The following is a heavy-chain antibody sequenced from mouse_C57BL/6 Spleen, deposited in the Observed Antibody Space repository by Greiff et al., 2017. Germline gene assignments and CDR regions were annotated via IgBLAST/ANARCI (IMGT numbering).Heavy chain of an antibody. Sequence: VKLMESGAELVKPGASVKLSCKASGYTFTEYTIHWVKQRSGQGLEWIGWFYPGSGSIKYNEKFKDKATLTAAKSSSTVYMERSRLTSEDSAVYFCARHEDEDYGFAYWGQGTLVTVSA. D-gene: IGHD2-4*01. CDR3: ARHEDEDYGFAY. CDR2: FYPGSGSI. J-gene: IGHJ3*01. V-gene: IGHV1-62-2*01. CDR1: GYTFTEYT.